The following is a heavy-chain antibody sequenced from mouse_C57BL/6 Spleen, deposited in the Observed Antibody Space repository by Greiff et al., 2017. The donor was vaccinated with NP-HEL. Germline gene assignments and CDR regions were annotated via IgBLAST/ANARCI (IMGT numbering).Heavy chain of an antibody. CDR1: GYTFTSYW. D-gene: IGHD2-4*01. CDR2: IDPSDSYT. Sequence: QVQLQQPGAELVMPGASVKLSCKASGYTFTSYWMHWVKQRPGQGLEWIGEIDPSDSYTNYNQKFKGKSTLTVDKSSSTAYMQLSSLTSEDSAVYYRARRDYDDGGGYFDYWGQGTTLTVSS. CDR3: ARRDYDDGGGYFDY. J-gene: IGHJ2*01. V-gene: IGHV1-69*01.